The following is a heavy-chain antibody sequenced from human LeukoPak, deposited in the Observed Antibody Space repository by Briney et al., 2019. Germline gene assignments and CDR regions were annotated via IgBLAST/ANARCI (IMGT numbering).Heavy chain of an antibody. J-gene: IGHJ4*02. CDR3: ARTGYSSSYYKFRFDY. D-gene: IGHD6-13*01. CDR2: IYYSGST. V-gene: IGHV4-39*07. CDR1: GGSISNNIYY. Sequence: PSETLSLTCSVSGGSISNNIYYWGWIRQPPGKGLEWIGNIYYSGSTYYNPSLKSRVIISVDTSKNQFSLKMSSVTAADTAVYYCARTGYSSSYYKFRFDYWGQGTLVTVSS.